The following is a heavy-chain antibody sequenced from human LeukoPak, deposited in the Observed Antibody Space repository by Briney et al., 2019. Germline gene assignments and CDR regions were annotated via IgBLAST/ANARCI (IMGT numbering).Heavy chain of an antibody. Sequence: SVKVAWKASGGTFSSYAISWVRQAPGQWLEWMGRIIPILGIANYAQKFQGRVTITADKSTSTAYMELSSLRSEDTAVYYCASDLDYYDSSGYYFDYWGQGTLVTVSS. CDR2: IIPILGIA. V-gene: IGHV1-69*04. D-gene: IGHD3-22*01. CDR1: GGTFSSYA. CDR3: ASDLDYYDSSGYYFDY. J-gene: IGHJ4*02.